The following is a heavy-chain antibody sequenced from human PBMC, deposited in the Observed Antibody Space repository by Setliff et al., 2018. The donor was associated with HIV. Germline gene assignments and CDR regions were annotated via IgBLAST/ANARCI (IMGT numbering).Heavy chain of an antibody. J-gene: IGHJ4*02. V-gene: IGHV4-59*01. Sequence: SETLSLTCTVSGGSISSYYWSWIRQPPGKGLEWIGYIYYSGSTNYNPSLKSRVTISVDKSKNQFSLKLSSVTAADTAVYYCASLVEGDYYFDYWGQGTLVTVSS. D-gene: IGHD1-26*01. CDR1: GGSISSYY. CDR3: ASLVEGDYYFDY. CDR2: IYYSGST.